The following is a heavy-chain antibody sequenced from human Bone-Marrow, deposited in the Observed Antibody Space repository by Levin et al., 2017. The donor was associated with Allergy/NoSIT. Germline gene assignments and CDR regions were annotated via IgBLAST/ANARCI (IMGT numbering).Heavy chain of an antibody. CDR2: ITSTSKYI. CDR1: GFPFSTYG. D-gene: IGHD6-13*01. J-gene: IGHJ6*02. V-gene: IGHV3-21*01. CDR3: ARAAGAAGRGGMDV. Sequence: GSLRLSCATSGFPFSTYGMAWVRQAPGKGLEWVASITSTSKYIHYADSVKGRFTISRDNANSSLSLQMNRLRGEDTAVYYCARAAGAAGRGGMDVWGQGTTVTVSS.